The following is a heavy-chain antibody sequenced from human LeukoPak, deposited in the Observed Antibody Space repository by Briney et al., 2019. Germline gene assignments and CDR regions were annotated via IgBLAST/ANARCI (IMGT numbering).Heavy chain of an antibody. J-gene: IGHJ3*01. Sequence: GGSLRLSCAVSGIIFSDFGMHWVRQAPGKGLEWMAIIWYDGSNKYYADSVKGRFTISRDNSQNTMYLQMNSLRAEDSAVYYCAKATCSGANCFSNSRDAFDVWGQGTMVIVSS. CDR1: GIIFSDFG. CDR2: IWYDGSNK. D-gene: IGHD2-15*01. V-gene: IGHV3-33*06. CDR3: AKATCSGANCFSNSRDAFDV.